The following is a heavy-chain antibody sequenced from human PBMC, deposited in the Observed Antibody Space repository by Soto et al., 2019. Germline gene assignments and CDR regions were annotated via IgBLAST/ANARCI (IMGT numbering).Heavy chain of an antibody. CDR3: ARARFGNWLDP. CDR1: GGSFSGYY. Sequence: SETLSLTCAVYGGSFSGYYWSWIRQPPGKGLEWIGEINHSGSTNYNPSLKSRVTISVDTSKNQFSLKLRSVTAADTAVYYCARARFGNWLDPWGQGTLVTVS. J-gene: IGHJ5*02. D-gene: IGHD3-16*01. V-gene: IGHV4-34*01. CDR2: INHSGST.